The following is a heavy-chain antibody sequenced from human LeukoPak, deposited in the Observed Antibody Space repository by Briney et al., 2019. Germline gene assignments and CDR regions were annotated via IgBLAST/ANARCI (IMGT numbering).Heavy chain of an antibody. CDR2: FYYSGST. CDR1: GGSISSSSYY. CDR3: ARDWSSSSYTYYYYYMDV. Sequence: SSETLSLTCTVPGGSISSSSYYWGWIRQPPGKGLEWIGTFYYSGSTYNNPSLKSRVTISVDTSKNQVSLKLRSVTAADTAVYHCARDWSSSSYTYYYYYMDVWGKGTTVTVSS. J-gene: IGHJ6*03. D-gene: IGHD6-6*01. V-gene: IGHV4-39*07.